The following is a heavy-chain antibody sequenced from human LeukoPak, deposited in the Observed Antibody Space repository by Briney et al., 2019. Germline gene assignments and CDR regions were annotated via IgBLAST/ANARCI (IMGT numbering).Heavy chain of an antibody. V-gene: IGHV3-21*01. J-gene: IGHJ1*01. CDR3: ARDWPTIAAAGTIPEYFQH. CDR1: GFTFSSYS. CDR2: ISSSSSYI. D-gene: IGHD6-13*01. Sequence: GGSLRLSCAASGFTFSSYSMNWVRQAPGKGLEWVSSISSSSSYIYYADSVKGRFTISRDNAKNSLYLQMNSLRAEDTAVYYCARDWPTIAAAGTIPEYFQHWGQGTMVTVSS.